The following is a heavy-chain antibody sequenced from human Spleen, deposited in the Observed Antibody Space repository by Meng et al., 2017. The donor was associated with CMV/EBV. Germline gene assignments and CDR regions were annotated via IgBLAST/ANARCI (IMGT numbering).Heavy chain of an antibody. Sequence: QGPVGLSGAEVKQPGSSVNVSCQASGGTFSSYAISWLRQAPGQGLELMGGIIPIFGTAIYAQKFQGRVTITADDSTSTAYMELSSLGSEDTAVYYCARDRGGDFDYWGQGTLVTVSS. CDR2: IIPIFGTA. V-gene: IGHV1-69*12. CDR3: ARDRGGDFDY. D-gene: IGHD3-10*01. J-gene: IGHJ4*02. CDR1: GGTFSSYA.